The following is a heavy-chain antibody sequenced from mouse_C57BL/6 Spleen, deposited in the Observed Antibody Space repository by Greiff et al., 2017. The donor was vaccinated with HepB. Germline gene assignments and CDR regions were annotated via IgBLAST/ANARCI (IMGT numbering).Heavy chain of an antibody. CDR1: GYAFSSYW. CDR2: IYPGDGDT. D-gene: IGHD1-1*01. Sequence: QLVESGAELVKPGASVKISCKASGYAFSSYWMNWVKQRPGKGLEWIGQIYPGDGDTNYKGKFKGKATLTADKSSSTAYMQPSRLTSEDCAVYVGERFPMTTVVAHWYCDVWGTGTTVTVSS. CDR3: ERFPMTTVVAHWYCDV. V-gene: IGHV1-80*01. J-gene: IGHJ1*03.